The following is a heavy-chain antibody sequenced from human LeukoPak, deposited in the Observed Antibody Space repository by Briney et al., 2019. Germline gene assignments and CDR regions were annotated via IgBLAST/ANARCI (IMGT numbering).Heavy chain of an antibody. CDR1: ELIFTREY. CDR2: SHPSDTT. CDR3: LPLRGGVGDTGFLDY. Sequence: PGGSLRLSCEVSELIFTREYMTWVRQSPGKGLEWLSTSHPSDTTYCAESVKGRLSVSRDHSKKTLYLQMKSLTAEDTAMYYCLPLRGGVGDTGFLDYWGQGIPVTVSS. D-gene: IGHD1-26*01. V-gene: IGHV3-53*01. J-gene: IGHJ4*02.